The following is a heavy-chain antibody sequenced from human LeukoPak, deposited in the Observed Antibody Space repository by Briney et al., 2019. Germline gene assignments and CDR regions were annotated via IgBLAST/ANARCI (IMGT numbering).Heavy chain of an antibody. CDR1: GFTFISAW. CDR2: IREDRTEK. CDR3: ARHVGISF. Sequence: GGSLKLSCTASGFTFISAWMTWVRQAPGKGLEWVANIREDRTEKNYVDSVKGRFTISRDNAKNSLFLQMRNLRDDDTAIYYCARHVGISFWGQGTLVTVSS. V-gene: IGHV3-7*01. J-gene: IGHJ4*02. D-gene: IGHD7-27*01.